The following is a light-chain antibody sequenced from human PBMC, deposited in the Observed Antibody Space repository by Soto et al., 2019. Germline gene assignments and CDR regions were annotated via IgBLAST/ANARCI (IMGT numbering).Light chain of an antibody. CDR1: QSVSSN. J-gene: IGKJ1*01. CDR2: GAS. V-gene: IGKV3-15*01. Sequence: EMVMTQSPATLSVSPGERATLSCRASQSVSSNLAWYQQKPGQAPRLLIYGASTRATGIPTRFSGSGSGTEFTLTISSLQSEYFAVSYCQQYNIWPSFGQGTKVEIK. CDR3: QQYNIWPS.